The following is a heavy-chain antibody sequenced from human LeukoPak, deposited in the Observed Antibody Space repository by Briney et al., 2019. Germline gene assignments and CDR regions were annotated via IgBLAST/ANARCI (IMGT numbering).Heavy chain of an antibody. CDR1: GFTLSNNY. Sequence: GGSLRLSCVVSGFTLSNNYMNWVRQAPGKGLEWLSVIYNSGTTYYTDSVRGRFTVSRDNSKSTIYLQMNSLRVDDTAVYYCARDSFHTYWGQGTLVTVSS. CDR3: ARDSFHTY. D-gene: IGHD3-16*02. J-gene: IGHJ4*02. CDR2: IYNSGTT. V-gene: IGHV3-66*01.